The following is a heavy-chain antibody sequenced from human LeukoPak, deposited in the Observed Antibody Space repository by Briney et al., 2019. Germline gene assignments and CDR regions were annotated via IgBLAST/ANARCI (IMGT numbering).Heavy chain of an antibody. Sequence: SETLSLTCAVYGGSFSGYYWSWIRQPPGKGLEWIGEINHSGSTNYNPSLKSRVTISVDTSKHQFSLKLSSVTAADTAVYYCARGNYDYIWGSYRTNWFDPWGQGTQVTVSS. V-gene: IGHV4-34*01. CDR1: GGSFSGYY. J-gene: IGHJ5*02. CDR2: INHSGST. D-gene: IGHD3-16*02. CDR3: ARGNYDYIWGSYRTNWFDP.